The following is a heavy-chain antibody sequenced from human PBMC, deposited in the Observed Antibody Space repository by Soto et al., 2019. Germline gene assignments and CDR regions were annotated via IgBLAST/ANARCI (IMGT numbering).Heavy chain of an antibody. D-gene: IGHD3-16*01. CDR3: AKTPGVITVITSFDH. V-gene: IGHV3-23*01. Sequence: LRLSCAASGFTFSSYALTWVRQAPGKGLEWVSVISGGGINTLYADSVKGRFTISRDNSNNTLYLQMDSLRAEDTAVYYCAKTPGVITVITSFDHWGQGTPVTVSS. CDR2: ISGGGINT. J-gene: IGHJ4*02. CDR1: GFTFSSYA.